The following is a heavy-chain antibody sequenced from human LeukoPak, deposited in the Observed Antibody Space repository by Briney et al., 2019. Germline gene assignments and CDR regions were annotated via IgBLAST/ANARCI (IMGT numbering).Heavy chain of an antibody. CDR2: ISGSGGST. J-gene: IGHJ1*01. D-gene: IGHD2-21*02. CDR3: AKDIVVVTAHRQGYFQH. Sequence: GGSLRLSCAASGFTFSSYAMSWVRQAPGKGLEWVSAISGSGGSTYYADSVKGRFTISRDNSKNTLYLQMNSLRAEDTAVYYCAKDIVVVTAHRQGYFQHWGQGTLVTVSS. CDR1: GFTFSSYA. V-gene: IGHV3-23*01.